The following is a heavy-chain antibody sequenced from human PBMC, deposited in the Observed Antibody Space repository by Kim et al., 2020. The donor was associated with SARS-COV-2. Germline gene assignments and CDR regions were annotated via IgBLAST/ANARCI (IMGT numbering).Heavy chain of an antibody. CDR2: INASGGST. D-gene: IGHD3-10*01. J-gene: IGHJ4*02. CDR3: VRAAETWLRGPVDF. CDR1: GYTFTTYY. Sequence: ASVKVSCKASGYTFTTYYMHWVRQAPGQGLEWLGIINASGGSTEYAQRFQGRLTVTRDKSTNTVFMELTSLTSEDTAVYYCVRAAETWLRGPVDFWGQGTLVTVSS. V-gene: IGHV1-46*03.